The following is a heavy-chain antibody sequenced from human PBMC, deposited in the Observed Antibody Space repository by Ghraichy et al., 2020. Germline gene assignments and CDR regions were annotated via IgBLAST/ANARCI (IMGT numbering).Heavy chain of an antibody. D-gene: IGHD6-13*01. CDR1: GFTFSSYS. V-gene: IGHV3-21*01. CDR3: AREGHSSSWYVRDYYYGMDV. CDR2: ISSSSYI. Sequence: GGSLRLSCAASGFTFSSYSMNWVRQAPGKGLEWVSSISSSSYIYYADSVNGRFTISRDNAKNSLYLQMNSLRAEDTAVYYCAREGHSSSWYVRDYYYGMDVWGQGTTVTVSS. J-gene: IGHJ6*02.